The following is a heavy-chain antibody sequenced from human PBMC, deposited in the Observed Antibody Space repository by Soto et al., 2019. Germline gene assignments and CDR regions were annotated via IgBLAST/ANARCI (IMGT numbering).Heavy chain of an antibody. CDR2: INSDGSST. J-gene: IGHJ4*02. CDR3: ARVRNRDCSGGSCYCFRY. CDR1: GFTFSSYW. D-gene: IGHD2-15*01. V-gene: IGHV3-74*01. Sequence: GGSLRLSCAASGFTFSSYWMHWVRQAPGKGLVWVSRINSDGSSTSYADSVKGRFTISRDNAKNTLYLQMNSLRAEDTAVYYCARVRNRDCSGGSCYCFRYWGQGTLVTVSS.